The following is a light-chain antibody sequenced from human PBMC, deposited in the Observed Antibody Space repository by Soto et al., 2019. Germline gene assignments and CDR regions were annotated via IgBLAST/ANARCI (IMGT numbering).Light chain of an antibody. CDR3: SSYAGSNNRV. J-gene: IGLJ1*01. V-gene: IGLV2-8*01. CDR1: SSDLGGYNY. CDR2: EVS. Sequence: QSALTQPPSASGSPGQSVTISCTGTSSDLGGYNYVSWYQQHPGKAPKLMIYEVSKRPSGVPDRFSGSKSGNTASLTVSGLQAEDEADYYCSSYAGSNNRVFGTGTKVTVL.